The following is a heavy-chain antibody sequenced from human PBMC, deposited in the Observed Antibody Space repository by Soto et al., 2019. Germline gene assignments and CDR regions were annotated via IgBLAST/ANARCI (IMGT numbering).Heavy chain of an antibody. CDR2: ISSSSSYI. Sequence: GSLRLSCAASGFTFSSYSMNWVRQAPGKGLEWVSSISSSSSYIYYADSVKGRFTISRDNAKNSLYLQMNSLRAEDTAVYYCARVVAATRPSRVSDYWGQGTLVTVSS. V-gene: IGHV3-21*01. D-gene: IGHD2-15*01. CDR1: GFTFSSYS. CDR3: ARVVAATRPSRVSDY. J-gene: IGHJ4*02.